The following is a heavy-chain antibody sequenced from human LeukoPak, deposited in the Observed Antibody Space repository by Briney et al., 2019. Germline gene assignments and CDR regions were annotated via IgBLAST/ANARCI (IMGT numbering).Heavy chain of an antibody. CDR2: ISTSSSYI. V-gene: IGHV3-21*01. D-gene: IGHD3-22*01. CDR3: ARADSSGYYLFGGFDL. CDR1: GFTFSGYN. J-gene: IGHJ2*01. Sequence: GGSLRLSCAASGFTFSGYNMNWVRQAPGKGLEWVSSISTSSSYIYYADSVKGRFTISRDNARNSLYLQMNSLRAEDTAVYYCARADSSGYYLFGGFDLWGRGTLVTVSS.